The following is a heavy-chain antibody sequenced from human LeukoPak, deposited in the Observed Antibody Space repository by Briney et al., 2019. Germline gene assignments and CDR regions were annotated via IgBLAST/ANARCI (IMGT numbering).Heavy chain of an antibody. J-gene: IGHJ6*03. V-gene: IGHV3-21*01. Sequence: PGGSLRLSCAASGFTFSSYSMNWVRQAPGKGLEWVSSISSSSSYIYYADSVKGRFTISRDNSKNTLYLQMNSLRAEDTAVYYCAKDAPAYYDFFYYYYMDVWGKGTTVTVSS. D-gene: IGHD3-3*01. CDR1: GFTFSSYS. CDR3: AKDAPAYYDFFYYYYMDV. CDR2: ISSSSSYI.